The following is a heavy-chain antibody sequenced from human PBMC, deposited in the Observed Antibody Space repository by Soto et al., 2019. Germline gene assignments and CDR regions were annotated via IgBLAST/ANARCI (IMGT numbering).Heavy chain of an antibody. CDR3: ERGPLYDSRVYYHLYYFDY. CDR2: ISSSIGSTI. CDR1: GFTFSSFV. Sequence: GSLRLSFAASGFTFSSFVMNWVRQPPGKALECASYISSSIGSTIHYADSVKGRFTIPRDNARKSLFLQMNSLRAEDTAVYYCERGPLYDSRVYYHLYYFDYWGQGTLVTVSS. D-gene: IGHD3-22*01. V-gene: IGHV3-48*03. J-gene: IGHJ4*02.